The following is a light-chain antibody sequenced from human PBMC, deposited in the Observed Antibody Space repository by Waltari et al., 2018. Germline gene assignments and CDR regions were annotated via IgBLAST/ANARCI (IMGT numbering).Light chain of an antibody. CDR1: QDINNY. CDR2: GTS. CDR3: QQYGSLPST. Sequence: DLLMTQSRSSLSPTVGDKVTITCQASQDINNYLHWYQQKPGKAPNLLIYGTSNLETGVPSRFSGSGSGTHFIFTISRLHPEDFATYFCQQYGSLPSTFGGGTKVEIK. J-gene: IGKJ4*01. V-gene: IGKV1-33*01.